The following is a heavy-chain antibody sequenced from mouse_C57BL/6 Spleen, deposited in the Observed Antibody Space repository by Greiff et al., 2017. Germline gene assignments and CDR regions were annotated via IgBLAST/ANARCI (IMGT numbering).Heavy chain of an antibody. D-gene: IGHD1-3*01. J-gene: IGHJ3*01. CDR2: IYPRSGNT. Sequence: QVQLQQSGAELARPGASVKLSCKASGYTFTSYGISWVKQRTGQGLEWIGEIYPRSGNTYYNEKFKGKATLTANKSSSTAYMELRSLTSEDSAVYFCAREGGVPVEAWFAYWGQGTLVTVSA. V-gene: IGHV1-81*01. CDR3: AREGGVPVEAWFAY. CDR1: GYTFTSYG.